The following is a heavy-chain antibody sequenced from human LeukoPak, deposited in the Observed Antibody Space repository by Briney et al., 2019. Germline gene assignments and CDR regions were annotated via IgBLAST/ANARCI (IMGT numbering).Heavy chain of an antibody. CDR3: ARGVRLPSLRYYYGMDV. V-gene: IGHV4-31*03. Sequence: SETLSLTCTVSGGSISSGGYYWSWIRQHPGKGLEWIGYIYYSGSTYYNPSLKSRVTISVDTSKNQFSLKLSSVTAADTAVDYCARGVRLPSLRYYYGMDVWGQGTTVTVSS. D-gene: IGHD4-11*01. J-gene: IGHJ6*02. CDR2: IYYSGST. CDR1: GGSISSGGYY.